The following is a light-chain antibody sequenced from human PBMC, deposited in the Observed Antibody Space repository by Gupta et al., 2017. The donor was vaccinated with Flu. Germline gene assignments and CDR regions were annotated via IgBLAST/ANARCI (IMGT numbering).Light chain of an antibody. CDR1: KIGNKI. CDR3: QVWHTSSEVI. Sequence: PGTTARMNCWGNKIGNKIGHWDQQKPGQAPLLVVYDGSDRTAGIPGRFSGSNAGNTATLTISRVEVGDEADYFCQVWHTSSEVIFGGGTKVTVL. V-gene: IGLV3-21*03. CDR2: DGS. J-gene: IGLJ2*01.